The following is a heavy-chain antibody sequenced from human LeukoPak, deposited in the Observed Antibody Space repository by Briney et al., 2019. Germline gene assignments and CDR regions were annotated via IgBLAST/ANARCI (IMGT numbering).Heavy chain of an antibody. V-gene: IGHV3-7*01. J-gene: IGHJ6*03. CDR2: IKEDGRAK. CDR3: ATEVYYYMDV. CDR1: GLTFSNYW. Sequence: PGGPLRLSCAASGLTFSNYWMSWVRQAPPKKREWVANIKEDGRAKYYVDSVKGRFTISRDNAKNSLYLKMNSLRAEDTAVYYCATEVYYYMDVWGKGTTVTVSS.